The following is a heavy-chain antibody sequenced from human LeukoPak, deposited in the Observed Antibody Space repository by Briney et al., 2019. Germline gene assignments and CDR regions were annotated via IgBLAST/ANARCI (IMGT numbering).Heavy chain of an antibody. CDR2: IYPGDSDT. V-gene: IGHV5-51*01. CDR1: GYSFTSYW. Sequence: GESLKISCKGSGYSFTSYWIGWVRQMPGKGLELMGIIYPGDSDTRYSPSFQGQVTISADTSISTAYLQWSSLKASDTAMYYCARFFGYCGGDCYGDVWGKGTTVTVSS. J-gene: IGHJ6*04. CDR3: ARFFGYCGGDCYGDV. D-gene: IGHD2-21*02.